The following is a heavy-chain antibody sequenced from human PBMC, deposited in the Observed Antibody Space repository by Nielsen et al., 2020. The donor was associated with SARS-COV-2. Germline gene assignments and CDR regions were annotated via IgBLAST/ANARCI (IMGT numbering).Heavy chain of an antibody. CDR3: ARKGGTASPDY. Sequence: SETLSLTCAVYGGSFSGYYWSWIRQPPGKGLEWIGEINHSGSTNYNPSLKSRVTISVDTSKNQFPLKLSSVTAADTAVYYCARKGGTASPDYWGQGTLVTVSS. D-gene: IGHD2-15*01. CDR2: INHSGST. V-gene: IGHV4-34*01. J-gene: IGHJ4*02. CDR1: GGSFSGYY.